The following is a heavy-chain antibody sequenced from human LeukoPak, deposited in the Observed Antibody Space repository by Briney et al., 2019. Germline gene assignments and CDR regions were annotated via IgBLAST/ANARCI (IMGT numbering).Heavy chain of an antibody. Sequence: SETLSLTCAVYGGSFSGYYWSWIRQPPGKGLEWIGEINHSGSTNYNPSLKSRVTISVDTSKNQFSLKLSSVTAADTAVYYCASTYRDGYNPNYWGQGTLVTVSS. CDR3: ASTYRDGYNPNY. J-gene: IGHJ4*02. V-gene: IGHV4-34*01. D-gene: IGHD5-24*01. CDR2: INHSGST. CDR1: GGSFSGYY.